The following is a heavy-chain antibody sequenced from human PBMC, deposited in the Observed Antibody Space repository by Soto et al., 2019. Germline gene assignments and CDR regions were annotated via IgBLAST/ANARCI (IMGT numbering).Heavy chain of an antibody. Sequence: GGSLRLSCAASGFTFSSYAMHWVRQAPGKGLEWVAVISYDGSNKYYADSVKGRFTISRDNSKNTLYLQMNSLRAEDTAVYYCARSSSGPYDAFDIWGQGTMVTVSS. CDR1: GFTFSSYA. CDR2: ISYDGSNK. D-gene: IGHD6-6*01. CDR3: ARSSSGPYDAFDI. V-gene: IGHV3-30-3*01. J-gene: IGHJ3*02.